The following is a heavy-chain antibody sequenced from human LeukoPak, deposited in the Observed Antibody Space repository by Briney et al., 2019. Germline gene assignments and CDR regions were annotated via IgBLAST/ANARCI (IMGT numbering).Heavy chain of an antibody. V-gene: IGHV4-34*01. CDR3: ARRRYRRVY. CDR2: INHSGST. J-gene: IGHJ4*02. D-gene: IGHD3-16*02. Sequence: SETLSLTCAVYGGSFSGYYWSWIRQPPGKGLEWIGEINHSGSTNYNPSLKSRVTISVDTSKNQFSLKLSSVTAADTAVYYCARRRYRRVYWGQGTLVTVSS. CDR1: GGSFSGYY.